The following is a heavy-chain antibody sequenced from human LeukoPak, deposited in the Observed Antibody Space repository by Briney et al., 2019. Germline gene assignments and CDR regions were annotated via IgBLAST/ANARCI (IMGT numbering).Heavy chain of an antibody. V-gene: IGHV1-69*13. CDR2: IIPIFGTA. CDR3: ARGSGGASVYFDY. J-gene: IGHJ4*02. Sequence: GASVKVSCKASGGTFSSYGISWVRQAPGQGLEWMGGIIPIFGTANYAQKFQGRVTITADESTSTAYMELSSLRSEDTAVYYCARGSGGASVYFDYWGQGTLVTVSS. D-gene: IGHD1-26*01. CDR1: GGTFSSYG.